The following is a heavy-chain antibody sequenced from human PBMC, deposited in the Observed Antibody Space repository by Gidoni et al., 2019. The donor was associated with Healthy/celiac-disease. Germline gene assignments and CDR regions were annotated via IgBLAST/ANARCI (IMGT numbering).Heavy chain of an antibody. Sequence: QVQLVESGGGVVQPGRSLRLSCAASGFTFSSYGMHWVRQAPGKGLEWVAVISYDGSNKYYADSVKGRFTISRDNSKNTLYLQMNSLRAEDTAVYYCAKDRGSSSWYDEVGWFDPWGQGTLVTVSS. CDR3: AKDRGSSSWYDEVGWFDP. D-gene: IGHD6-13*01. V-gene: IGHV3-30*18. J-gene: IGHJ5*02. CDR1: GFTFSSYG. CDR2: ISYDGSNK.